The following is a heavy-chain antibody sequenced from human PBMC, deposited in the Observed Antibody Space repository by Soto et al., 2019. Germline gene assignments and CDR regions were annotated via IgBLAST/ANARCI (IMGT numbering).Heavy chain of an antibody. CDR2: IIPIFGTA. D-gene: IGHD3-10*01. Sequence: ASVKVSCKASGGTSSSYAISWVRQAPGQGLEWMGGIIPIFGTANYAQKFQGRVTITADKSTSTAYMELSSLRSEDTAVYYCARDLGYGSGSYYDYWGQGTLVTVSS. CDR3: ARDLGYGSGSYYDY. CDR1: GGTSSSYA. V-gene: IGHV1-69*06. J-gene: IGHJ4*02.